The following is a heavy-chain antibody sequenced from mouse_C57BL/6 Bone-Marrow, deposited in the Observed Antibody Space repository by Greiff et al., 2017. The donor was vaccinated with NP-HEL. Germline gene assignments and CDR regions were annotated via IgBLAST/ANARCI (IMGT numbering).Heavy chain of an antibody. CDR2: IFPGSGST. D-gene: IGHD2-2*01. CDR3: GIYYGYEGVFAY. Sequence: VKLQESGPELVKPGASVKISCKASGYTFTDYYINWVKQRPGQGLEWIGWIFPGSGSTYSNEKFKGKATLTVDKSSSTAYMLLSSLTSEDSAVYFCGIYYGYEGVFAYWGQGTLVTVSA. V-gene: IGHV1-75*01. J-gene: IGHJ3*01. CDR1: GYTFTDYY.